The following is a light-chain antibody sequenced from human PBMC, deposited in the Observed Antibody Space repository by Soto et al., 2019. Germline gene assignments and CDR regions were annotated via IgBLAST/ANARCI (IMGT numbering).Light chain of an antibody. CDR2: EVS. J-gene: IGLJ2*01. Sequence: QSALTQAPSASGSPGQSVTISCTGTSSDVGAYTYVSWYQQHPGKAPKLMIYEVSKRPSWVPDRFSGSKSGSTASLTVSGHQSEDEADYYCSSYAGSNNNVVFGGGTKLTVL. V-gene: IGLV2-8*01. CDR1: SSDVGAYTY. CDR3: SSYAGSNNNVV.